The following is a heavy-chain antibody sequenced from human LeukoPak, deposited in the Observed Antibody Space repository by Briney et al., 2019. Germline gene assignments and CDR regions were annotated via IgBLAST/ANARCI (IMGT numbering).Heavy chain of an antibody. D-gene: IGHD5-18*01. CDR1: GYTLTELS. CDR2: FDPEDGET. J-gene: IGHJ4*02. CDR3: ATPPHKLWLPLDY. Sequence: GASVKVSCKVSGYTLTELSMHWVRQAPGKGLEWMGGFDPEDGETIYAQKFQGRVTMTEDTSTDTAYMELSSLRPEDTAVYYCATPPHKLWLPLDYWGQGTLVTVSS. V-gene: IGHV1-24*01.